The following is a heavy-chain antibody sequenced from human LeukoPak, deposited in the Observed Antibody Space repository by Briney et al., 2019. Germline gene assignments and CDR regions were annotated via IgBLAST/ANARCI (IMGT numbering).Heavy chain of an antibody. CDR1: GWTFSSYA. J-gene: IGHJ3*02. V-gene: IGHV3-30*04. CDR3: ARDPNDVVAFDI. D-gene: IGHD1-1*01. CDR2: ISYDGSTK. Sequence: GGSLSLSCAASGWTFSSYAWSWIRQAPGKGLEWVAVISYDGSTKYYADSVKGRFTISRDNSKNTLYLQMNSLRAEDTAVYYCARDPNDVVAFDIWGQGTMVTVSS.